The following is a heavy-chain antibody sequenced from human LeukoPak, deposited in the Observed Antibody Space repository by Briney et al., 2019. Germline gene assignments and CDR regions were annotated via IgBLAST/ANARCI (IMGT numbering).Heavy chain of an antibody. D-gene: IGHD3-10*01. CDR3: AKDLHYGSADY. V-gene: IGHV3-11*04. CDR2: ISSSGNII. Sequence: GGSLRLSCAASGFTFSDYYMSWIRQAPGKGLEWVSYISSSGNIIYYADSVKGRFTISRDNAKNALYLQMNSLRAEDTAVYYCAKDLHYGSADYWGQGTLVTVSS. CDR1: GFTFSDYY. J-gene: IGHJ4*02.